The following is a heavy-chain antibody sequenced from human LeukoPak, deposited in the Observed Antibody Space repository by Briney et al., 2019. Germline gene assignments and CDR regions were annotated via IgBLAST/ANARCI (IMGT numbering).Heavy chain of an antibody. CDR1: GYTFTSYY. CDR3: ATYSSSWYANYYFDY. D-gene: IGHD6-13*01. CDR2: INPSSGST. Sequence: GASVKVSCKASGYTFTSYYMHWVRQAPGQGLEWVGIINPSSGSTNYAQKFQGRVTMTRDTSTSTVYMEVSSLRSEDTAVYYCATYSSSWYANYYFDYWGQGTLSPSPQ. J-gene: IGHJ4*02. V-gene: IGHV1-46*01.